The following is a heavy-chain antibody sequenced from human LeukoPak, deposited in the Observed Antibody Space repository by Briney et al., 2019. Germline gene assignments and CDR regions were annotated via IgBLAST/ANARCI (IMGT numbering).Heavy chain of an antibody. V-gene: IGHV4-31*03. J-gene: IGHJ4*02. Sequence: SETLSLTCTVSGGSISSGSYYWSWIRQHPGTGLEWIGYIHYSGDTYYNPSLKSRVTISVDTSKNQFSLKLSSATAADTAVYYCARTIATGLKYFKDWGQGSLVTVAS. CDR2: IHYSGDT. CDR1: GGSISSGSYY. CDR3: ARTIATGLKYFKD. D-gene: IGHD2-21*01.